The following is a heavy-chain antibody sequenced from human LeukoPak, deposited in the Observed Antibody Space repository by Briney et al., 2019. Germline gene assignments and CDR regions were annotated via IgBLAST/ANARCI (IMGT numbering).Heavy chain of an antibody. Sequence: SETLSLTCAVSGGSISSGGYSWSWIRQPPGKGLEWIGYIYHSGSTYYNPSLKSRVTISVDRSKNQFSLKLSSVTAADTAVYYCARGRRGDYYYYGMEDVWGQGTTVTVSS. CDR1: GGSISSGGYS. CDR2: IYHSGST. J-gene: IGHJ6*02. CDR3: ARGRRGDYYYYGMEDV. D-gene: IGHD5-12*01. V-gene: IGHV4-30-2*01.